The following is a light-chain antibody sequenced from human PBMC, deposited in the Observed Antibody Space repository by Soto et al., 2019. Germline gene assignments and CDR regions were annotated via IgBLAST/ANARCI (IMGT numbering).Light chain of an antibody. CDR3: QHYNNF. J-gene: IGKJ3*01. CDR2: DAS. CDR1: QSISSW. Sequence: DLLMTQSPSTLSASVGDRVTITCRASQSISSWLAWYQQKPGQAPKLLIYDASALESGVPSRFSGSGSVKELGLPISSVVPDDCATYCCQHYNNFFGHGTNVDIK. V-gene: IGKV1-5*01.